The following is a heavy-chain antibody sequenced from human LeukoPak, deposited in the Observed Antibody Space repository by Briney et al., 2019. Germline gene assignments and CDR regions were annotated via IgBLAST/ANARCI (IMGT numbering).Heavy chain of an antibody. J-gene: IGHJ5*02. CDR2: ISISSVDS. Sequence: QPGGSLRLSSVASGFTFVTYAMSWVRQAPGKGLEWVGGISISSVDSYYADPVKGRFSISRDDSKNTLYLQMDRLTDEDTAAYYCAQDRELLFAHCWFDLCGQGTLVTVSS. D-gene: IGHD3-10*01. V-gene: IGHV3-23*01. CDR1: GFTFVTYA. CDR3: AQDRELLFAHCWFDL.